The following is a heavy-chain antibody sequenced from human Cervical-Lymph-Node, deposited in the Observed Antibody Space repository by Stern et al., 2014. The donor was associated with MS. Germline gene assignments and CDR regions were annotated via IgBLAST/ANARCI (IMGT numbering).Heavy chain of an antibody. CDR2: ISTSSGYI. V-gene: IGHV3-21*01. J-gene: IGHJ5*02. Sequence: EVQLVESGGGLVKPGGSLRLSCAASGFTFSAYSMNWVRQAPGKGLEWVSSISTSSGYIFYADSVKGRFTISRDNAKNSVYLQMNSLRAEDTAVYYCARGHPHSDVLSDFDPWGQGTLVTVSS. D-gene: IGHD3-9*01. CDR3: ARGHPHSDVLSDFDP. CDR1: GFTFSAYS.